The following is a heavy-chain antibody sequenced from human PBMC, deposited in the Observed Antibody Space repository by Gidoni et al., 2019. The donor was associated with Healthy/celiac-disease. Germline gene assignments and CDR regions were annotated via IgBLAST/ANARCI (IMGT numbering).Heavy chain of an antibody. CDR1: GFTFSSYS. V-gene: IGHV3-21*01. Sequence: EVQLVESGGGLVKPGGSLRLSCAASGFTFSSYSMNWVRQAPGKGLEWVSSISSSSSYIYYADSVKGRFTISRDNAKNSLYLQMNSLRAEDTAVYYCASYYDFWSGYKVRFDYWGQGTLVTVSS. J-gene: IGHJ4*02. D-gene: IGHD3-3*01. CDR2: ISSSSSYI. CDR3: ASYYDFWSGYKVRFDY.